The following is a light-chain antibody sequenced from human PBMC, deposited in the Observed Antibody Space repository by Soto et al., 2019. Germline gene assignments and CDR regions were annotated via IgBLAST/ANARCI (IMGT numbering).Light chain of an antibody. J-gene: IGKJ4*01. CDR1: QDIDNY. Sequence: DILMTQSPSSLSASVGDRVTITCQASQDIDNYLNWYQERPGKAPKLLIYDASNLATGVPSRFSGSGSGTDFTFTITSLQPDDFATYYCQHFDDLPFTIGGGTKVEMK. CDR3: QHFDDLPFT. CDR2: DAS. V-gene: IGKV1-33*01.